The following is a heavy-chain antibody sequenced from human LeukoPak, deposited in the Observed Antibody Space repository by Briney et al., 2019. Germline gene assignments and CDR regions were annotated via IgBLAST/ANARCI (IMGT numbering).Heavy chain of an antibody. Sequence: GGSLRLSCAASGFTFNSYSMNWVRQAPGKGLEWVSSISSSSSYIYYADSVKGRFTISRDNAKNSLYLQMNSLRAEDTAVYYCARGITIFGLSYMDVWGKGTTVTVSS. J-gene: IGHJ6*03. CDR2: ISSSSSYI. V-gene: IGHV3-21*01. CDR1: GFTFNSYS. CDR3: ARGITIFGLSYMDV. D-gene: IGHD3-3*01.